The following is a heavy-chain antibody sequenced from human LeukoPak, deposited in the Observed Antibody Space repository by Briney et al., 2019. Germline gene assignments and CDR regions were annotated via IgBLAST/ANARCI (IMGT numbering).Heavy chain of an antibody. CDR2: INWNGGST. Sequence: PGGSLRLSCAASGFTFDDYGMSWVRQAPGKGLEWVSGINWNGGSTGYADSVKGRFTISRDNAKNSLYLQMNSLRAEDTALYYCAREVAARTYYYYYYMDVWGKGTTVTVSS. D-gene: IGHD6-6*01. CDR3: AREVAARTYYYYYYMDV. V-gene: IGHV3-20*04. CDR1: GFTFDDYG. J-gene: IGHJ6*03.